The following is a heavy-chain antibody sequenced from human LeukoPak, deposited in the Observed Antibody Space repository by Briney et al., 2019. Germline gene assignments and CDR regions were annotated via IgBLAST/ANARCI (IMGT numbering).Heavy chain of an antibody. D-gene: IGHD4-23*01. V-gene: IGHV3-23*01. Sequence: GGSLRLSCAASGFTFSSYAMSWVRQAPGKGLEWVSAISGSGGSTYYADSVKGRFTISRDNSKNTLYLQMNSLRSEDTAVYYCATMGGITTVVTPLVIGYWGQGTLVTVSS. CDR1: GFTFSSYA. CDR3: ATMGGITTVVTPLVIGY. J-gene: IGHJ4*02. CDR2: ISGSGGST.